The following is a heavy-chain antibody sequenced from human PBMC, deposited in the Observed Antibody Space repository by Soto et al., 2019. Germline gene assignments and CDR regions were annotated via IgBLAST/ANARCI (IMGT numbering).Heavy chain of an antibody. Sequence: PGGSLRLSCAASGFTFSSYSMNWVRQAPGKGLEWVSSISSSSSYIYYADSEKGRFTISRDNAKNSLYLQMNSLRAEDTAVYYCARVMGIAVAGPGYWGQGTLVTVSS. CDR1: GFTFSSYS. V-gene: IGHV3-21*01. J-gene: IGHJ4*02. CDR3: ARVMGIAVAGPGY. D-gene: IGHD6-19*01. CDR2: ISSSSSYI.